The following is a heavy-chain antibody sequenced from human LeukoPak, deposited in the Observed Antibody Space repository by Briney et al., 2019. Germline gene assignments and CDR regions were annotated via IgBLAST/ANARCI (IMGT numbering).Heavy chain of an antibody. CDR3: ARRNYYSGAGYYNN. D-gene: IGHD3-9*01. J-gene: IGHJ4*02. V-gene: IGHV4-4*02. CDR1: GGSISSDNW. Sequence: PSGTLSLTCAVSGGSISSDNWRCWVRQPPGKGLEWAGVIHQSGSTNYNPSLKSRFTITVDNSKNKFSLKLGTVTAADTAVYYCARRNYYSGAGYYNNWGRGTLVTVSS. CDR2: IHQSGST.